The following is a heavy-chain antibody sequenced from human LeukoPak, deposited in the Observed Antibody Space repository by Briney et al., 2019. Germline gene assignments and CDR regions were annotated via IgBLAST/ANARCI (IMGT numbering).Heavy chain of an antibody. CDR2: INHSGST. CDR3: ARLFGEGRIVVVPADPYYFDY. Sequence: SETLSLICAVYGGSFSGYYWSWIRQPPGKGLEWIGEINHSGSTNYNPSLKSRVTIAVDTSKNQFSLKLSSVTAADTAVYYCARLFGEGRIVVVPADPYYFDYWGQGTLVTVSS. CDR1: GGSFSGYY. D-gene: IGHD2-2*01. J-gene: IGHJ4*02. V-gene: IGHV4-34*01.